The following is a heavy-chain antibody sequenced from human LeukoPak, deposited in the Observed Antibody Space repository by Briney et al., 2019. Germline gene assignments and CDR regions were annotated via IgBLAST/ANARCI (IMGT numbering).Heavy chain of an antibody. CDR2: IYHSGST. Sequence: PSETLSLTCAVSGGSISSSNWWSWVRQPPGKGLEWIGEIYHSGSTNYNPSLKSRVTISVDTSKNQFSLKLSSVTAADTAVYYCARGDSSGYYPDYWGQGTLVTVSS. V-gene: IGHV4-4*02. CDR3: ARGDSSGYYPDY. CDR1: GGSISSSNW. J-gene: IGHJ4*02. D-gene: IGHD3-22*01.